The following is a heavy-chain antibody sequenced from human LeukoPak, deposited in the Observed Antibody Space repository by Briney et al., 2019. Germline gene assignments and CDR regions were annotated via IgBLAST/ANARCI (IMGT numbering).Heavy chain of an antibody. J-gene: IGHJ6*03. CDR2: IYYSGST. D-gene: IGHD2-2*01. V-gene: IGHV4-59*01. Sequence: SETLSLTCTVSGGSISSYYWSWIRQPPGKGLEWIGYIYYSGSTNYNPSLKSRVTISVDTSKNQFSLKLSSVTAADTAVYYCARGDQGYYYYMDVWGKGTTVTVSS. CDR1: GGSISSYY. CDR3: ARGDQGYYYYMDV.